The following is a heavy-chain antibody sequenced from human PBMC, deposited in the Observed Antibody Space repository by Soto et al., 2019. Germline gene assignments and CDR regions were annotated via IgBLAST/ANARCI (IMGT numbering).Heavy chain of an antibody. D-gene: IGHD1-26*01. CDR3: AKDRGRGGSYYVYYYGMDV. V-gene: IGHV1-46*01. Sequence: ASVKVSCKASGYTFTSYAVTWVRQAPGQVLEWMGLISPSGDNTRYPQKLQGRVTMTRDTSTSTVYMELSSLSPEDTAMYFCAKDRGRGGSYYVYYYGMDVWGQGTTVTVSS. CDR2: ISPSGDNT. CDR1: GYTFTSYA. J-gene: IGHJ6*02.